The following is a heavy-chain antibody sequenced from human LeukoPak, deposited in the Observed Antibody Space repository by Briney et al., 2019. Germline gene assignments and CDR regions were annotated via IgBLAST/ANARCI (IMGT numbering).Heavy chain of an antibody. D-gene: IGHD3-10*01. J-gene: IGHJ6*02. CDR3: AAALITMVRENGPGMDV. CDR1: GYTFTAYY. Sequence: GASVKVSCKASGYTFTAYYIHWVRQAPGQGLEWMGWINPSTGRTNYAQKFQGRVTMTRDTSISTAYMELSSLRSEDTAVYYCAAALITMVRENGPGMDVWGQGTTVTVSS. CDR2: INPSTGRT. V-gene: IGHV1-2*02.